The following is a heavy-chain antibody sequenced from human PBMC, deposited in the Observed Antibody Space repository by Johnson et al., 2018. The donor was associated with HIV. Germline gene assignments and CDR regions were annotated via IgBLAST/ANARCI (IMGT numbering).Heavy chain of an antibody. CDR1: GFTFSSYG. D-gene: IGHD6-6*01. CDR3: AKDLSIAARPAAFDI. CDR2: IRYDGSNK. Sequence: QVQLVESGGGLVQPGGSLRLSCAASGFTFSSYGMHWVRQAPGKGLEWVAFIRYDGSNKYYADSVKGRFTISRDNSKNTLYLQMNSLRAEDTAVYYCAKDLSIAARPAAFDIWGQGTMVTVSS. V-gene: IGHV3-30*02. J-gene: IGHJ3*02.